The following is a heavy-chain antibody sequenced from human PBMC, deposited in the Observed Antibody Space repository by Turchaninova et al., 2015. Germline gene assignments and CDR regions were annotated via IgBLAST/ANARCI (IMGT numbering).Heavy chain of an antibody. CDR2: IKSKTDGGTT. Sequence: EVQLVESGGGLVKPGGSLRLSCAASGFTFSNAWMSWVRQAPGKGLEWVGRIKSKTDGGTTDYAAPVKGRFPISRDASKNTLYLQMNSLKTEDTAVYYCTTESDYGDLNWFDPWGQGTLVTVSS. CDR1: GFTFSNAW. V-gene: IGHV3-15*01. J-gene: IGHJ5*02. CDR3: TTESDYGDLNWFDP. D-gene: IGHD4-17*01.